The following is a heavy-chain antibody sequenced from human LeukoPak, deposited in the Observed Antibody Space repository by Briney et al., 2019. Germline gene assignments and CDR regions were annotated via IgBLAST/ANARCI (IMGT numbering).Heavy chain of an antibody. D-gene: IGHD6-13*01. CDR2: ISSSGSTI. CDR3: ARANSSTDYYYGMDV. J-gene: IGHJ6*02. V-gene: IGHV3-11*01. CDR1: GFTFSDYY. Sequence: GGALRLSCAASGFTFSDYYMSWVRQAPGKGLEWVSYISSSGSTIYYADSVKGRFTISRDNAKNSLYLQMNSLRAEDTAVYYCARANSSTDYYYGMDVWGQGTTVTVSS.